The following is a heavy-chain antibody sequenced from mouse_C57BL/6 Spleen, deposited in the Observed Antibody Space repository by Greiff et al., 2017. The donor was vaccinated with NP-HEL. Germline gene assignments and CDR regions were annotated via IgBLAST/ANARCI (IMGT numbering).Heavy chain of an antibody. CDR3: TRSRDDGSFAY. D-gene: IGHD2-3*01. CDR1: GYTFTDYE. Sequence: VQLQQSGAELVRPGASVTLSCKASGYTFTDYEMHWVKQTPVHGLEWIGAIDPETGGTAYNQKFKGKAILTADKSSSTAYMELRSLTSEDSAVYYCTRSRDDGSFAYWGQGTLVTVSA. J-gene: IGHJ3*01. V-gene: IGHV1-15*01. CDR2: IDPETGGT.